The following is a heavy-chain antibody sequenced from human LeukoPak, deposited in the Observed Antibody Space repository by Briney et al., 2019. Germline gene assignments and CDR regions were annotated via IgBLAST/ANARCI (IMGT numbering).Heavy chain of an antibody. J-gene: IGHJ4*02. Sequence: PGGSLRLSCAASGFTFSSYAMSWVGQAPGKGLEWVSAISGSGGSTYYADSVKGRFTISRDNSTNTLDLQMNSLRAEDTAVYYCAKVPGFQGRGVPIDYWGQGTLVTVSS. CDR2: ISGSGGST. CDR3: AKVPGFQGRGVPIDY. D-gene: IGHD3-10*01. CDR1: GFTFSSYA. V-gene: IGHV3-23*01.